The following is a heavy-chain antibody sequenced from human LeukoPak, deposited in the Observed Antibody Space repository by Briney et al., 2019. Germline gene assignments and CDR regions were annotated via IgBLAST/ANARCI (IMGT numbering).Heavy chain of an antibody. CDR2: IYYSGST. D-gene: IGHD4-23*01. V-gene: IGHV4-59*01. CDR3: ARAVARAGYFDY. CDR1: GGSISSYY. Sequence: KPSETLSLTCTVSGGSISSYYWSWIRQPPGKGLEWIGYIYYSGSTNYNPSLKSRVTISVDTSKNQFSLKLSSVTAADTAVYYCARAVARAGYFDYWGQGTLVTVSS. J-gene: IGHJ4*02.